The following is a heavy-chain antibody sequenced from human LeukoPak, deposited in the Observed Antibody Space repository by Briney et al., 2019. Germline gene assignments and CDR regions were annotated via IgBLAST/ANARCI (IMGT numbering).Heavy chain of an antibody. CDR3: ARDHHRRLYDSQARDTFDI. CDR2: ISGSGGST. V-gene: IGHV3-23*01. D-gene: IGHD3-22*01. Sequence: GGSLRLSCAASGFTFSSYAMSWVRQAPGKGLEGVSAISGSGGSTYYADSVKGRFTISRDNSKNTLYLQMNSLRAEDTAVYYCARDHHRRLYDSQARDTFDIWGQGTMVTVSS. J-gene: IGHJ3*02. CDR1: GFTFSSYA.